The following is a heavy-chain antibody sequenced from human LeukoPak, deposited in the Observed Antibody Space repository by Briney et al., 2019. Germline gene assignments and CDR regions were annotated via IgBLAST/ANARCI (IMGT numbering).Heavy chain of an antibody. Sequence: PSETLSLTCTVSGGSISNTFYYWGWIRQPPGKGLEWIGSIYTSGSTNYNPSLKSRVTMSVDTSKNQFSLKLSSVTAADTAVYYCATSGWYLLPGVYWGQGTLVTISS. CDR1: GGSISNTFYY. CDR3: ATSGWYLLPGVY. J-gene: IGHJ4*02. V-gene: IGHV4-39*01. CDR2: IYTSGST. D-gene: IGHD6-19*01.